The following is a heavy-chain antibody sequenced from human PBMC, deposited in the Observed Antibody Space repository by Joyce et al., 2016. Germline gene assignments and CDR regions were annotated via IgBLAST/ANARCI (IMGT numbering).Heavy chain of an antibody. V-gene: IGHV2-70*04. D-gene: IGHD3-9*01. J-gene: IGHJ4*02. Sequence: QVTMKESGPALVKPTQTLTLTCTFSGFSLSTFGMRVSWIRQPPGKALEWLARIDWDDEEFYSRSLRTRLTISKDTSKNQVVLTMTNMDHVDSATYYCARGGGHDLMTGAYPFDHWGQGTLVTVSS. CDR2: IDWDDEE. CDR3: ARGGGHDLMTGAYPFDH. CDR1: GFSLSTFGMR.